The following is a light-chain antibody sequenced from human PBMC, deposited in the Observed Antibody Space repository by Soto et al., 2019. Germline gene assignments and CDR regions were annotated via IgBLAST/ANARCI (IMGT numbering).Light chain of an antibody. CDR1: KLGDKY. V-gene: IGLV3-1*01. CDR3: QAWDSITAV. CDR2: QDT. J-gene: IGLJ3*02. Sequence: SYELTQPPSLSVSPGQTATITCSGNKLGDKYVCWYQQKPGQSPVLVIHQDTKRPSGIPERFSGSNSGNTATLTISGTQTMDEADYYCQAWDSITAVFGGGTKVTVL.